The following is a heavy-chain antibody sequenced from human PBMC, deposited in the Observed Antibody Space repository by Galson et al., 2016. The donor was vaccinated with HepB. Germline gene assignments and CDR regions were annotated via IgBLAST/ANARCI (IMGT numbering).Heavy chain of an antibody. V-gene: IGHV1-46*02. J-gene: IGHJ4*02. Sequence: SVKVSCKASGYTFNTYNMHWVRQAPGQGLEWMGIITPSGGNTISAQKFQDRITMTRDTSTSTVYMELINLRSEDTAVYYCARELDHSFYFDYWGQGTLVTVSS. CDR2: ITPSGGNT. D-gene: IGHD1-14*01. CDR3: ARELDHSFYFDY. CDR1: GYTFNTYN.